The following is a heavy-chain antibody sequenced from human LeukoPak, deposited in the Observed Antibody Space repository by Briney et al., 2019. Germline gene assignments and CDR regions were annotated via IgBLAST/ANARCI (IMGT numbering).Heavy chain of an antibody. V-gene: IGHV3-21*01. Sequence: GGSLRLSCAASGLTFSSYSMNWVRQAPGKGLEWVSSISSSGSYIYYADSVKGRFTISRDNAKNSLYLQMNSLRAEDTAVYYCARGYSYGRTDYWGRGTLVTVSS. D-gene: IGHD5-18*01. J-gene: IGHJ4*02. CDR2: ISSSGSYI. CDR3: ARGYSYGRTDY. CDR1: GLTFSSYS.